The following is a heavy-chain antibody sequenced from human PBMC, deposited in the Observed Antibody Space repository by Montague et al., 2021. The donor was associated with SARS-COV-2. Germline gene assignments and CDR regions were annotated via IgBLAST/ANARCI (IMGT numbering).Heavy chain of an antibody. V-gene: IGHV4-39*01. D-gene: IGHD3-10*01. CDR1: GGSLDSDDYS. Sequence: SETLSLTCTVSGGSLDSDDYSWGWIRQPPGKGLEWIGSIYYSGTAYYNPSLKSRVTISINTSRNKFSLNLKSVTAADTAVYYCARADYYGSLENWGQGTLVPVSS. J-gene: IGHJ4*02. CDR3: ARADYYGSLEN. CDR2: IYYSGTA.